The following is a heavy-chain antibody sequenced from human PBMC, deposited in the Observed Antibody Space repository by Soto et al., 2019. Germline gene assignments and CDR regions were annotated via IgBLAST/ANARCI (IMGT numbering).Heavy chain of an antibody. D-gene: IGHD5-12*01. Sequence: PGGSLRLSCAASGFTFSSCAMGWVRQAPGKGLEWVSDIIDNGTSTYYADSVKGRFTISRDNSKNTLYLQMNSLRAEDTAVYYCARDGGCRDGYTVGCNWFDPWGQGTLVTVS. CDR2: IIDNGTST. V-gene: IGHV3-23*01. J-gene: IGHJ5*02. CDR3: ARDGGCRDGYTVGCNWFDP. CDR1: GFTFSSCA.